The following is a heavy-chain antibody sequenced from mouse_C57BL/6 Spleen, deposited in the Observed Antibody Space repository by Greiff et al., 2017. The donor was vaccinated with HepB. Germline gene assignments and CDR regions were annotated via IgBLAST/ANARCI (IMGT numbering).Heavy chain of an antibody. CDR3: ARGGTAQAYYFDD. D-gene: IGHD3-2*02. CDR1: GFTFSSYA. Sequence: DVMLVESGGGLVKPGGSLKLSCAASGFTFSSYAMSWVRQTPEKRLEWVATISDGGSYTYYPDNVKGRFTISRDNAKNNLYLQMSHLKSEDTAMYYCARGGTAQAYYFDDWGQGTTLTVSS. J-gene: IGHJ2*01. V-gene: IGHV5-4*03. CDR2: ISDGGSYT.